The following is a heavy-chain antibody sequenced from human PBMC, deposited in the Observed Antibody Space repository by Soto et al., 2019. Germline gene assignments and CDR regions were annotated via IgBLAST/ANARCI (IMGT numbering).Heavy chain of an antibody. D-gene: IGHD2-8*01. CDR3: ARIIVLMVEYYFDY. V-gene: IGHV4-31*03. Sequence: QVQLQESGPGLVKPSQTLSLTCTVSGGSISSGGYYWSWIRQHPGKGREWIGYIYYSGSTYYNPSLKSRVTISVDTSKNQFSLKLSSVTAADTAVYYCARIIVLMVEYYFDYWGQGTLVTVSS. CDR2: IYYSGST. CDR1: GGSISSGGYY. J-gene: IGHJ4*02.